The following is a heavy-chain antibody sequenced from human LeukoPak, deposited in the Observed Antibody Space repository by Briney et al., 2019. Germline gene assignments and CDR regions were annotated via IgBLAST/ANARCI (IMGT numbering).Heavy chain of an antibody. V-gene: IGHV4-39*07. CDR2: INHSGST. CDR3: ARGTYYDILTGYYSVGRPRSYFDY. CDR1: GGYISSSSYY. J-gene: IGHJ4*02. Sequence: SETLSPTCTVSGGYISSSSYYWGWIRQPPGKGLEWIGEINHSGSTNYNPPLKSRVTISVDTSKNQFSLKLTSVTAADTAVYYCARGTYYDILTGYYSVGRPRSYFDYWGQGALVTVSS. D-gene: IGHD3-9*01.